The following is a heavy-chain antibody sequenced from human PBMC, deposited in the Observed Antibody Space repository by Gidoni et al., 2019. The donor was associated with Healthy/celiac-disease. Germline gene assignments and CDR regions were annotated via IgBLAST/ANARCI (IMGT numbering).Heavy chain of an antibody. CDR1: GFTFSSYS. V-gene: IGHV3-21*01. D-gene: IGHD1-26*01. J-gene: IGHJ4*02. CDR2: ISSGSSYI. Sequence: EVQLVESGGGLVKLGGSLRLSCAASGFTFSSYSMNWVRQAPGKGLEWVSSISSGSSYIYYADSVKGRFTISRDNAKNSLYLQMNSLRAEDTAVYYCARENGVGVPGIDYWGQGTLVTVSS. CDR3: ARENGVGVPGIDY.